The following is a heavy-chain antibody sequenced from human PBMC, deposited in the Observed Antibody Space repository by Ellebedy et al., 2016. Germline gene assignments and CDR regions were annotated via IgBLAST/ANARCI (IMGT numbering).Heavy chain of an antibody. Sequence: GGSLRLSCAASGFTFTSYPISWVRQAPGKGLEWVSAITGSGDGTFYADSVKGRFTISRDNSKNTLYLQMNSLRAEDTAVYYCARDRLGVGGTGWDYWGQGTLVTVSS. V-gene: IGHV3-23*01. CDR1: GFTFTSYP. CDR3: ARDRLGVGGTGWDY. CDR2: ITGSGDGT. D-gene: IGHD1-26*01. J-gene: IGHJ4*02.